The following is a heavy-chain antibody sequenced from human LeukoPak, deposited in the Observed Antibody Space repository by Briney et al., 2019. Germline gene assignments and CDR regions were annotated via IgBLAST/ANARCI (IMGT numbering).Heavy chain of an antibody. CDR1: GGTFSIYA. J-gene: IGHJ6*02. Sequence: SVKVSCKASGGTFSIYAISWVRQAPGQGLEWMGRIIPILGIANYAQKFQGRVTMTADKFTSTAYMELTSLRSEDTAVYYCARDSCSGGSCYDGMDVWGQGTTVTVSS. CDR3: ARDSCSGGSCYDGMDV. CDR2: IIPILGIA. D-gene: IGHD2-15*01. V-gene: IGHV1-69*04.